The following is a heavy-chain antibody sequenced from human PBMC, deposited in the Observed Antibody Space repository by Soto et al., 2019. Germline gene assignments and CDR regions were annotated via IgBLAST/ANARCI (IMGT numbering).Heavy chain of an antibody. V-gene: IGHV3-15*01. CDR3: TTDPDILTGYYAFDI. D-gene: IGHD3-9*01. CDR1: GFTFSNAW. CDR2: IKSKTDGGTT. Sequence: GGPLRLSCAASGFTFSNAWMSWVRQAPGKGLEWVGRIKSKTDGGTTDYAAPVKGRFTISRDDSKNTLYLQMNSLKTEDTAVYYCTTDPDILTGYYAFDIWGQGTMVTVSS. J-gene: IGHJ3*02.